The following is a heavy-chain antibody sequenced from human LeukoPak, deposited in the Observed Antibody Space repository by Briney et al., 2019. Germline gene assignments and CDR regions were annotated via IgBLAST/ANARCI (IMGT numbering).Heavy chain of an antibody. CDR3: ARARWSSTGWFLGY. J-gene: IGHJ4*02. D-gene: IGHD6-19*01. Sequence: PGESLRLSCAASGFTFSSYWMHWVRQPPGKGLVWVSRVNPQGTGTSYTDSVKGRFTISRDNAKGALHLQMDNLRAEDTAVYYCARARWSSTGWFLGYWGQGTLVTVSS. CDR2: VNPQGTGT. V-gene: IGHV3-74*01. CDR1: GFTFSSYW.